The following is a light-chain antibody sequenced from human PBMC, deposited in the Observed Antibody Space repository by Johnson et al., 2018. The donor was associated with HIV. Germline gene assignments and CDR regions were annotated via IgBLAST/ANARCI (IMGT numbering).Light chain of an antibody. CDR2: END. CDR3: GTWDSSLDAYV. V-gene: IGLV1-51*02. Sequence: QSVLTQPPSVSAAPGQKVTISCSGSSSNIGNNYVSWYQQLQGTAPKLLIYENDKRPSGIPDRFSGSKSGTSGTLGITGLPAGDEADYYCGTWDSSLDAYVCGTATKVAVL. CDR1: SSNIGNNY. J-gene: IGLJ1*01.